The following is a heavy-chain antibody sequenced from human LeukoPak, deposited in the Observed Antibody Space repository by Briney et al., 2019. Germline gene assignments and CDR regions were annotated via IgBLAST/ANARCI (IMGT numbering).Heavy chain of an antibody. CDR3: ARDGGYCSGNSCYYYYGLDV. CDR2: IYSGGDT. Sequence: GGSLRLSCEASGFSVSNTYMSWVRQAPGKGLEWVSVIYSGGDTYYADAVKGRFTISRDSFSNTLYLQMNSLRAGDTAVYYCARDGGYCSGNSCYYYYGLDVWGQGTTVTVSS. CDR1: GFSVSNTY. V-gene: IGHV3-53*01. J-gene: IGHJ6*02. D-gene: IGHD2-2*01.